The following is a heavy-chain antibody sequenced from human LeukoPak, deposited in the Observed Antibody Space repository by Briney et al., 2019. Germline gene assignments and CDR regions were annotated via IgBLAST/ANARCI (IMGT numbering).Heavy chain of an antibody. V-gene: IGHV4-59*08. CDR2: IYYSGST. D-gene: IGHD3-22*01. CDR1: GGSISSYY. CDR3: ARHTYDPDGPYFQH. Sequence: PSETLSLTCTVSGGSISSYYWSWIWHPPGRGLEWIGYIYYSGSTNYNPSLKSRVTISVDTSKSQFYLKLSSATAADTAVYYCARHTYDPDGPYFQHWGQGTLVTVSS. J-gene: IGHJ1*01.